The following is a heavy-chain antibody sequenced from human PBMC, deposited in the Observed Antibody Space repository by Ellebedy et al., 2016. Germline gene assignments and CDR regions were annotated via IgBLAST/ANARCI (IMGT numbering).Heavy chain of an antibody. D-gene: IGHD2-2*01. CDR1: GFTFSSYW. CDR2: IKQDGSEK. V-gene: IGHV3-7*03. J-gene: IGHJ6*02. Sequence: GESLKISCAASGFTFSSYWMSWVRQAPGKGLEWVANIKQDGSEKYYVDSVKGRFTISRDNAKNSLYLQMNSLRAEDTAVYYCARASQDIVVVPAAPSMDVWGQGTTATVSS. CDR3: ARASQDIVVVPAAPSMDV.